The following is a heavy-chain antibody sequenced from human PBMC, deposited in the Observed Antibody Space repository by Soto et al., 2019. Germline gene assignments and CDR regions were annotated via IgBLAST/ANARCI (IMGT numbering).Heavy chain of an antibody. D-gene: IGHD3-16*01. Sequence: QVQLQQSGPGLVKASETLSLTCTVSGGSITNYYWSWIRQPAGKGLEWIGRMYTKERTNYNLSFKGRVTMSVDTSKNQFSLKLNAVTAADTAVYYCARDDYKDGGNNWFDPWGQGTLVTVSS. V-gene: IGHV4-4*07. CDR1: GGSITNYY. CDR2: MYTKERT. J-gene: IGHJ5*02. CDR3: ARDDYKDGGNNWFDP.